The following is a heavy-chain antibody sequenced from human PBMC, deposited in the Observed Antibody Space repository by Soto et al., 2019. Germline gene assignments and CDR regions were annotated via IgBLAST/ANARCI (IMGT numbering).Heavy chain of an antibody. J-gene: IGHJ4*02. CDR3: ARDRIRGVAGKHFDY. Sequence: QVQLVESGGGVVQPGRSLRLSCAASRFTFSNYGMHWVRQAPGKGLEWVALTSDDGSNKYYGDSVRGRFTISRDNSKNTLYLQMNGLRAEDTAVYYCARDRIRGVAGKHFDYWGQGTLVTVSS. V-gene: IGHV3-30*03. CDR1: RFTFSNYG. D-gene: IGHD6-19*01. CDR2: TSDDGSNK.